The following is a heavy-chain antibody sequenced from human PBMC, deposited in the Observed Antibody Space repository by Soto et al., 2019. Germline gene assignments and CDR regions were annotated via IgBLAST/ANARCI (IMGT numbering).Heavy chain of an antibody. CDR2: IRYDGSHE. D-gene: IGHD6-19*01. Sequence: GGSLRLSCAASGLTFINYAMHWVRQAPGKGLEWVAVIRYDGSHENYADSVKGRFTISRDNSKNILYLQMNSLRTEDTALYYCVGQLYSSGWAAVSPWGQGTLVTVSS. CDR1: GLTFINYA. V-gene: IGHV3-30*02. CDR3: VGQLYSSGWAAVSP. J-gene: IGHJ5*02.